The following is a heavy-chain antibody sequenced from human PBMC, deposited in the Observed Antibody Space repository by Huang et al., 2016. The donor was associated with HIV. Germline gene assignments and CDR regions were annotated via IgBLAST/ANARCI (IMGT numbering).Heavy chain of an antibody. CDR3: VRDIAPL. D-gene: IGHD6-13*01. CDR2: IKEDGSEK. V-gene: IGHV3-7*01. J-gene: IGHJ3*01. Sequence: EVQLVESGGGLVQPGGSLRLPFAASGFTFSRSWMSWVRQAPGKGLEWVANIKEDGSEKKYVDSVKGRFTISRDNAKNSLYLQMNSLRAEDTAVYYCVRDIAPLWGQGTMVTVSS. CDR1: GFTFSRSW.